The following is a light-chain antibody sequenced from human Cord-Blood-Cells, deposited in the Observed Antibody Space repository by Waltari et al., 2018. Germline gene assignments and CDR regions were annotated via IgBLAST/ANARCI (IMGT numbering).Light chain of an antibody. J-gene: IGLJ2*01. CDR3: AAWDDSLNGVV. CDR1: SPNLGSNT. CDR2: SNN. V-gene: IGLV1-44*01. Sequence: QSVLTQPPSASGTPGQRVTIPCSGRSPNLGSNTAHWSQQLPGTAPKPLIYSNNQRPSGVPDRFSGSKSGTSASLAISGLQSEDEADYYCAAWDDSLNGVVFGGGTKLTVL.